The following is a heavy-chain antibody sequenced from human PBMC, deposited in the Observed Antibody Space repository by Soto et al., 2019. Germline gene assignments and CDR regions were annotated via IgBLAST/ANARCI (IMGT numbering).Heavy chain of an antibody. CDR2: VSFTGTT. CDR3: ASQKPDVPAYFDY. J-gene: IGHJ4*02. Sequence: TSETLSLTCTVSGGSIRSRSYYWGWVRQPPGKGLEWIGSVSFTGTTYYSPSLKSRVTTSIDTSRNQFSLKLTSVTAADTAVYYCASQKPDVPAYFDYWGQGTLVTVSS. V-gene: IGHV4-39*01. CDR1: GGSIRSRSYY.